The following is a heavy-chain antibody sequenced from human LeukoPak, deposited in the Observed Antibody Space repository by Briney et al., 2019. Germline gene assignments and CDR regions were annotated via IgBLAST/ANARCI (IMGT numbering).Heavy chain of an antibody. CDR2: ISAYNGNT. D-gene: IGHD6-13*01. Sequence: GASVKVSCKASGYTFTSYGISWVRQAPGQGLEWMGWISAYNGNTNYAQKLQGRVTMTTDTSTSTAYMELRSLRSDDTAVYYCASTPLDSSSWYGDYYYYMDVWGKGTTVTVSS. CDR1: GYTFTSYG. J-gene: IGHJ6*03. V-gene: IGHV1-18*01. CDR3: ASTPLDSSSWYGDYYYYMDV.